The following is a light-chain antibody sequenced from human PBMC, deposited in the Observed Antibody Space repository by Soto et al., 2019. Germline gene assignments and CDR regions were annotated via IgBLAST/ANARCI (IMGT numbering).Light chain of an antibody. J-gene: IGLJ1*01. CDR2: DVS. Sequence: QSALTQPASVSGSPGQSITISCTGTSSDVGRYNYVSWYQQYPGKAPKVMLHDVSNRPSGVSNRFSGSRSGNTASLTISGLQAEDEADYYCSSYTTSSTEVFGTGTKVTVL. V-gene: IGLV2-14*01. CDR3: SSYTTSSTEV. CDR1: SSDVGRYNY.